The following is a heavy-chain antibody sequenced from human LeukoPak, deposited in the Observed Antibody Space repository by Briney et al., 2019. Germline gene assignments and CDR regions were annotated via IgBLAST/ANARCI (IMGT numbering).Heavy chain of an antibody. J-gene: IGHJ5*02. CDR2: ISYDGSNK. CDR3: AKTNGDYNWFDP. Sequence: PGRSLRLSCAASGFTFSSYGMHWVRQAPGKGLEWVAVISYDGSNKYYADSVKGRFTISRDNSKNTLYLQMNSLRAEDTAAYYCAKTNGDYNWFDPWGQGTLVTVSS. V-gene: IGHV3-30*18. D-gene: IGHD4-17*01. CDR1: GFTFSSYG.